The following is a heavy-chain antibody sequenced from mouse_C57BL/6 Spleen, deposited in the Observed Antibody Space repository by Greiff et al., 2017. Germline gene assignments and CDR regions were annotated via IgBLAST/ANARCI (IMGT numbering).Heavy chain of an antibody. J-gene: IGHJ2*01. Sequence: QVQLQQPGAELVQPGASVKMSCTASGYTFTSYWITLVKQRPGPGLEWIGDIYPGSGSTNYNEKFKSKATLTVDTSSSTAYMQLSSLTSEDSAVYYCARRDYEDYWGQGTTLTVSS. CDR1: GYTFTSYW. CDR3: ARRDYEDY. CDR2: IYPGSGST. V-gene: IGHV1-55*01. D-gene: IGHD2-4*01.